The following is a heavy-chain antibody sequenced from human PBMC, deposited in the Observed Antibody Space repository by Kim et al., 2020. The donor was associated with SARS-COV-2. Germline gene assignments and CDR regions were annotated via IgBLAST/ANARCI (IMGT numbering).Heavy chain of an antibody. CDR3: ARRDRYCSGGSCSYLFDY. V-gene: IGHV5-10-1*01. CDR2: IDPSDSYT. D-gene: IGHD2-15*01. J-gene: IGHJ4*02. Sequence: GESLKISCKGSGYSFTSYWISWVRQMPGKGLEWMGRIDPSDSYTNYSPSFQGHVTISADKSISTAYLQWSSLKASDTAMYYCARRDRYCSGGSCSYLFDYWGQGTLVTVSS. CDR1: GYSFTSYW.